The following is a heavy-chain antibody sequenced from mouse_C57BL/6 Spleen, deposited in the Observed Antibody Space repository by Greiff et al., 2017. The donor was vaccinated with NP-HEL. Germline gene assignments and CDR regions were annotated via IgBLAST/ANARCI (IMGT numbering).Heavy chain of an antibody. CDR2: ISSGGDYI. Sequence: EVMLVESGEGLVKPGGSLKLSCAASGFTFSSYAMSWVRQTPEKRLEWVAYISSGGDYIYYADTVKGRFTISRDNARNTLYLQMSSLKSEDTAMYYCTRERFATVVAGDFDYWGQGTTLTVSS. J-gene: IGHJ2*01. CDR3: TRERFATVVAGDFDY. CDR1: GFTFSSYA. D-gene: IGHD1-1*01. V-gene: IGHV5-9-1*02.